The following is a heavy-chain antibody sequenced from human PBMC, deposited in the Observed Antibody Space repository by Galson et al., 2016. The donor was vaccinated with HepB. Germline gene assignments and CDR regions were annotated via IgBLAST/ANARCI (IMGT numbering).Heavy chain of an antibody. CDR1: GYTFTGYY. J-gene: IGHJ3*02. Sequence: SVKVSCKASGYTFTGYYIHWVRQAPGQGLEWMGWINPNSGVTNYAQKFQGRVTMTRDTSISITYMELSSLISDDTAVYYCARDWDLAYCGGNFYHAALDIWGQGTIVTVSS. CDR2: INPNSGVT. D-gene: IGHD2-21*02. V-gene: IGHV1-2*02. CDR3: ARDWDLAYCGGNFYHAALDI.